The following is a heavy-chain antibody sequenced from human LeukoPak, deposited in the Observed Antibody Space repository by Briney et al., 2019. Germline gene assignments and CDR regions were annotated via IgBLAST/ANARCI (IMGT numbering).Heavy chain of an antibody. V-gene: IGHV4-39*01. CDR3: AKHDGRLELDY. CDR2: IFFSGST. D-gene: IGHD1-7*01. Sequence: SETLSLTCTVSGGSISSSTYYWGWIRPPPGKGLEWIGGIFFSGSTYSNPSLKSRVTISVDTSKNQFSLKLGSVSAADTAFYYCAKHDGRLELDYWGQGTLVTVSS. CDR1: GGSISSSTYY. J-gene: IGHJ4*02.